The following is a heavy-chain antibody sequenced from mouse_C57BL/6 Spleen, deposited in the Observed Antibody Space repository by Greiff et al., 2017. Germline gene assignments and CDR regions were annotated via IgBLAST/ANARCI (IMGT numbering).Heavy chain of an antibody. V-gene: IGHV1-69*01. J-gene: IGHJ2*01. D-gene: IGHD1-1*01. CDR1: GYTFTSYW. CDR3: ARDYYGSSCAFDD. CDR2: IDPSDSYT. Sequence: QVQLQQPGAELVMPGASVKLSCKASGYTFTSYWMHWVKQRPGQGLEWIGEIDPSDSYTNYNQKFKGKSTLTVDKSSSTAYMQLSSLTSEDSAVYYCARDYYGSSCAFDDWGQGTTLTVSS.